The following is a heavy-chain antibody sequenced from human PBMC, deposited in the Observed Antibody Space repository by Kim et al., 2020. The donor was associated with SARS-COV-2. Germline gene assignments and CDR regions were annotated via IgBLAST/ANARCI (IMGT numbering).Heavy chain of an antibody. CDR1: GYTLTELS. J-gene: IGHJ4*02. V-gene: IGHV1-24*01. CDR3: ATLDSSGYYKEYYFDY. Sequence: ASVKVSCKVSGYTLTELSMHWVRQAPGKGLEWMGGFDPEDGETIYAQKFQGRVTMTEDTSTDTAYMDLSSLRSEDTAVYYCATLDSSGYYKEYYFDYWCQGTLVTVSS. D-gene: IGHD3-22*01. CDR2: FDPEDGET.